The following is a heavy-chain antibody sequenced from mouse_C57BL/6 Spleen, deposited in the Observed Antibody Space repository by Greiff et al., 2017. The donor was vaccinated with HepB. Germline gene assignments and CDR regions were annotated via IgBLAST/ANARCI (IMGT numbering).Heavy chain of an antibody. CDR2: IDPNSGGT. CDR3: ARDYSNSYWYFDV. V-gene: IGHV1-72*01. CDR1: GYTFTSYW. J-gene: IGHJ1*03. Sequence: QVHVKQPGAELVKPGASVKLSCKASGYTFTSYWMHWVKQRPGRGLEWIGRIDPNSGGTKYNEKFKSKATLTVDKPSSTAYMQLSSLTSEDSAVYYCARDYSNSYWYFDVWGTGTTVTVSS. D-gene: IGHD2-5*01.